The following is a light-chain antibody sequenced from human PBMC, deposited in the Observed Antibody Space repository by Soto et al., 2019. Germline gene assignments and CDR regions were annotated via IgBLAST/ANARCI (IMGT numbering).Light chain of an antibody. CDR1: LSVSSD. Sequence: MTHSPATLSVSPVYRGTLSFRASLSVSSDLAWYQQKPGQAPTLLIYGASIRATGVPARFSGSGSRTEFTLTISSLQSEDFAVYFCQTVDKWPLFGQGTRLEI. CDR3: QTVDKWPL. J-gene: IGKJ5*01. CDR2: GAS. V-gene: IGKV3-15*01.